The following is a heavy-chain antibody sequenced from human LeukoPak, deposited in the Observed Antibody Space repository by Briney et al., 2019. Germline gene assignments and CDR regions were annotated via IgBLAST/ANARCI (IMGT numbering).Heavy chain of an antibody. V-gene: IGHV3-23*01. CDR2: INHSGGST. CDR3: AKHKENFGDSCLDDY. CDR1: GFTFSSYA. J-gene: IGHJ4*02. D-gene: IGHD4-17*01. Sequence: RPGGSLRLSCAASGFTFSSYAMSWVRQAPGKGLEWVSVINHSGGSTFSADSVKSRFTISRDNSKNTLYLQMNSLRPEDTAVYYCAKHKENFGDSCLDDYWGQGTLVTVSS.